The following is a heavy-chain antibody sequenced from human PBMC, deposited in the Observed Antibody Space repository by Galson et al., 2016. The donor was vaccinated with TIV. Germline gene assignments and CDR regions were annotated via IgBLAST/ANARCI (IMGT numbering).Heavy chain of an antibody. D-gene: IGHD1-26*01. CDR1: GGSISSGGFY. CDR2: IYNSGNT. CDR3: ARWVDSGSYYQYFHH. J-gene: IGHJ1*01. V-gene: IGHV4-31*03. Sequence: TLSLTCTVSGGSISSGGFYWSWIRQYPGKGLEWIGYIYNSGNTYYQPSLRSRVTISIDTSTNQFSLILTSVTAADTAIYYCARWVDSGSYYQYFHHWGQGTPVTVSS.